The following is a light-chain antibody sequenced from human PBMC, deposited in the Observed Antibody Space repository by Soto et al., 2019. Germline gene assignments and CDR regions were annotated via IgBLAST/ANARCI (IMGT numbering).Light chain of an antibody. V-gene: IGKV3-11*01. CDR1: RTVFNF. CDR2: DAS. J-gene: IGKJ2*01. CDR3: QQRANWPYT. Sequence: EIALTQSPATLSLSPGERATLSCRANRTVFNFLIWYQQKPGQAPRLLIYDASNRDTDIPARFSGTVSGTDFRLTISSLEPDDFDLYFCQQRANWPYTFGPGTKLEL.